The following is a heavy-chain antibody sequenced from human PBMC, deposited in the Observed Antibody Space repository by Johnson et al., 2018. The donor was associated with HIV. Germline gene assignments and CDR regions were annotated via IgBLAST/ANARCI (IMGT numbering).Heavy chain of an antibody. CDR2: ISFDGSKK. V-gene: IGHV3-30*19. CDR3: ARGRYAFDI. Sequence: QVQLVESGGGVVQPGGSLRLSCAASGFTFSSYGMHWVRQAPGKGLEWVAVISFDGSKKYYADSVKGRFTISRDNSKNILYLQVSSLRLEDTAVYYCARGRYAFDIWGQGTMVTVSS. J-gene: IGHJ3*02. CDR1: GFTFSSYG.